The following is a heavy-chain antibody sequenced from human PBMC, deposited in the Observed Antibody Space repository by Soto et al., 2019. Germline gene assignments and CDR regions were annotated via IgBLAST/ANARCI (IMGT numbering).Heavy chain of an antibody. CDR3: ARHPYYYDSSGTDAAPYYYYGMDV. V-gene: IGHV5-10-1*01. D-gene: IGHD3-22*01. CDR2: IDPSDSYT. J-gene: IGHJ6*02. CDR1: GYSFTSYW. Sequence: PGESLKISCKGSGYSFTSYWISWVRQMPGKGLEWMGRIDPSDSYTNYSTSFQGHVTISADKSISTAYLQWSSLKASDTAMYYCARHPYYYDSSGTDAAPYYYYGMDVWGQGTTVTGSS.